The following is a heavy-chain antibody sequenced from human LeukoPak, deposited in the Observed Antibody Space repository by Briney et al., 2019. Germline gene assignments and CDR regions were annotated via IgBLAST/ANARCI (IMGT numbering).Heavy chain of an antibody. CDR2: ISSGGGT. Sequence: GGSLRLSCAASGITVTSSYMGWVRQAPGKGLDWVSIISSGGGTYYADSVKGRFIISRDSSENTVSLQMHSLRGEDTAMYYCTRVRATSFDIWGQGTMVTVSS. J-gene: IGHJ3*02. V-gene: IGHV3-66*01. CDR3: TRVRATSFDI. CDR1: GITVTSSY.